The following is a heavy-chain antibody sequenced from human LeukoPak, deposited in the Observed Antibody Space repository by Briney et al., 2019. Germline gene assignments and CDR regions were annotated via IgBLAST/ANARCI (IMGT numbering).Heavy chain of an antibody. CDR1: GFTFSDYA. Sequence: GGSLRLSCTASGFTFSDYAMSWFRQAPGKGLEWVGFIRSKAYGGTTEYAASVKGRFTISRDDSKSIAYLQMNSLKTEDTAVYYCTRGANWFDPWGQGTLVTVSS. CDR3: TRGANWFDP. V-gene: IGHV3-49*03. CDR2: IRSKAYGGTT. J-gene: IGHJ5*02.